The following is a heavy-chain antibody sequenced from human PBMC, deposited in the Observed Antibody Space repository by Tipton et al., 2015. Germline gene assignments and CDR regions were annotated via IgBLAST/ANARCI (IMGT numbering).Heavy chain of an antibody. CDR1: GDSINRYY. D-gene: IGHD6-19*01. CDR3: AREAVARYYYGMDV. CDR2: IYYRGST. V-gene: IGHV4-59*01. J-gene: IGHJ6*02. Sequence: TLSLTCSVSGDSINRYYWSWIRQPPGKGLECIGYIYYRGSTNYNPSLKSRVTISVDTSKNQFSLKLSSVTAADTAVYYCAREAVARYYYGMDVWGQGTTVTVSS.